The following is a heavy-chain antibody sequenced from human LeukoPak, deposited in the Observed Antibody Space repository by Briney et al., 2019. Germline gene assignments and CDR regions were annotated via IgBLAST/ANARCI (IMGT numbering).Heavy chain of an antibody. CDR2: IYYSGST. J-gene: IGHJ5*02. CDR3: AGTARYNWFDP. CDR1: GGSISSYY. Sequence: SETLSLTCTVSGGSISSYYWSWIRQPPGKGLEWIGYIYYSGSTNYNPSLKSRVTISVDTSKNQCSLKLSSVTAADTAVYYCAGTARYNWFDPWGQGTLVTVSS. V-gene: IGHV4-59*08. D-gene: IGHD5-18*01.